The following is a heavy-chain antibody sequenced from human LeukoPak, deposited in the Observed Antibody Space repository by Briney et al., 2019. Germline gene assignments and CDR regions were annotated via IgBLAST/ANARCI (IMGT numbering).Heavy chain of an antibody. J-gene: IGHJ4*02. CDR3: ARQVETVAGILFDY. D-gene: IGHD6-19*01. V-gene: IGHV5-51*01. CDR2: IYPGDSDT. CDR1: GYSFTSYW. Sequence: GESLKISCEGSGYSFTSYWIGWVRQMPGKGLEWMGIIYPGDSDTRYSPSFQGQVTISVDKSISTAYLQWSSLTASDTAMYYCARQVETVAGILFDYWGQGTLATVSS.